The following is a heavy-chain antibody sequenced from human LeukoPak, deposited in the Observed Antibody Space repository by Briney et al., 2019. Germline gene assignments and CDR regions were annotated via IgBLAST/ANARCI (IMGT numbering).Heavy chain of an antibody. CDR3: AKWDQDYGGSHYLDY. Sequence: GGSLRLSCAASGSTFSTYGMTWVRQAPGKGLEWVSAITASGGGTYYAASVKGRFTISRDHSKSTLYLQMNSLRAEDTAIYYCAKWDQDYGGSHYLDYWGQGTLVTVSA. CDR1: GSTFSTYG. V-gene: IGHV3-23*01. J-gene: IGHJ4*02. D-gene: IGHD4-23*01. CDR2: ITASGGGT.